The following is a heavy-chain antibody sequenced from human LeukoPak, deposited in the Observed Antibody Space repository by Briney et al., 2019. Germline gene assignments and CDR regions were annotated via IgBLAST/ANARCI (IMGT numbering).Heavy chain of an antibody. CDR2: ISDGGRQT. Sequence: GGSLRLSCAASGFTVSSNYMSWVRQAPGKGLEWVAVISDGGRQTYYADSVKGRFTISRDNSKNTVYLQMNSLRDEGSATYYCARVYLERLTAGYFDHWGQGTLVTVSP. D-gene: IGHD2-8*01. CDR1: GFTVSSNY. CDR3: ARVYLERLTAGYFDH. J-gene: IGHJ4*02. V-gene: IGHV3-30*05.